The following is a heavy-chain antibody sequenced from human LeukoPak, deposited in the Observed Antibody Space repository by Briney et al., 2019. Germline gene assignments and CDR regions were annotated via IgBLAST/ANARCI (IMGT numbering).Heavy chain of an antibody. V-gene: IGHV4-59*01. CDR3: ARDVRFLGYYYMDV. CDR2: ISYSGST. CDR1: GGSITRYY. Sequence: PSETLSLTCSVSGGSITRYYWSWVRQPPGRGLEWIGYISYSGSTNYNPSLKSRVSISADTSKNQFSLKLSSVTAADTAVYYCARDVRFLGYYYMDVWGKGTTVTVSS. D-gene: IGHD3-3*01. J-gene: IGHJ6*03.